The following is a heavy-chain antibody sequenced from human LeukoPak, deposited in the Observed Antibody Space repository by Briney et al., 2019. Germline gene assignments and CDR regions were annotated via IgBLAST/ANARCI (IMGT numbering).Heavy chain of an antibody. J-gene: IGHJ4*02. V-gene: IGHV3-23*01. CDR1: GFTFSSYA. Sequence: GGSLRLSRAASGFTFSSYAMSWVRQAPGKGLEWVSAISGSGGSTYYADSVKGRFTISRDNSKNTLYLQMNSLRAEDTAVYYCAKDSPRAATDGGYYFDYWGQGTLVTVSS. CDR3: AKDSPRAATDGGYYFDY. D-gene: IGHD6-25*01. CDR2: ISGSGGST.